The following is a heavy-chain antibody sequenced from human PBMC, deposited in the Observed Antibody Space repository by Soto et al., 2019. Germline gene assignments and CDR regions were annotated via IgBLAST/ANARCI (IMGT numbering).Heavy chain of an antibody. Sequence: EVQLVESGGGLVQPGGSLRLSCADSGFTVSSNYMSWVSQAQGKGLEWVSVIYSGGSTYYADSVKGLFTISRHNSKNTLHLPMNSLRAEDTAVYYCARGRDHCGSGFGYYYYYGIDVWGQGTTVTVSS. V-gene: IGHV3-53*04. CDR3: ARGRDHCGSGFGYYYYYGIDV. D-gene: IGHD3-16*01. CDR2: IYSGGST. CDR1: GFTVSSNY. J-gene: IGHJ6*02.